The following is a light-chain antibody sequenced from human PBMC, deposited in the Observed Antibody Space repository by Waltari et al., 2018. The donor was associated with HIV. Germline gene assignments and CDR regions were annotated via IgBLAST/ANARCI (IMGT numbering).Light chain of an antibody. CDR3: QQYLRSPPT. V-gene: IGKV4-1*01. CDR1: RSILYSSDNRNY. CDR2: WAS. Sequence: DIVMTQSPDSLPVSLGERATINGTASRSILYSSDNRNYLAWYQQKPRRPPRLLISWASTRESGVPDRFSGSGSGTDFALTISRLQAEDVAVYHCQQYLRSPPTFGGGTKVEI. J-gene: IGKJ4*01.